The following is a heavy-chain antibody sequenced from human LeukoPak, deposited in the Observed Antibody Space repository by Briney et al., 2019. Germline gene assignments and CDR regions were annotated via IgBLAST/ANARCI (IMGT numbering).Heavy chain of an antibody. CDR3: ASDNDSSGYDY. Sequence: SETLSLTCTVSGYSISSGYYWGWIRQPPGKGLGWIGSIYHSGSTYYNPSLKSRVTISVDTSKNQFSLKLSSVTAADTAVYYCASDNDSSGYDYWGQGTLVTVSS. D-gene: IGHD3-22*01. V-gene: IGHV4-38-2*02. J-gene: IGHJ4*02. CDR1: GYSISSGYY. CDR2: IYHSGST.